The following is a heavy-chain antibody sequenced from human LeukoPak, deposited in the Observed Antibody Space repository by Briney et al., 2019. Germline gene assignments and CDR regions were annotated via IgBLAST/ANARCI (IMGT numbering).Heavy chain of an antibody. CDR3: ARGDGSGSGRWFDP. CDR1: GASISSGTYS. Sequence: PSQTLSLTCTVSGASISSGTYSWSWIRQPPGEGLEWIGYICHTGSTYYNPSLKGRVTISVDRSKNQFSLNLNFVTAADTALYYCARGDGSGSGRWFDPWGQGTLITVSS. CDR2: ICHTGST. V-gene: IGHV4-30-2*01. J-gene: IGHJ5*02. D-gene: IGHD3-10*01.